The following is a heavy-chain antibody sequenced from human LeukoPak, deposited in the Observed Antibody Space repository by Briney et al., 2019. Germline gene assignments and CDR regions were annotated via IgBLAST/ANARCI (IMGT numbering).Heavy chain of an antibody. CDR1: GFTFSSYS. D-gene: IGHD5-12*01. J-gene: IGHJ6*03. V-gene: IGHV3-21*01. CDR2: ISSSSSYI. CDR3: ARDSKFRGYSGNEPPRFPMAV. Sequence: GGSLRLSCAASGFTFSSYSMNWVRQAPGKGLEWVSSISSSSSYIYYADSVKGRFTIFRDNAKNSLYLQMNSLRAEDTAVYYCARDSKFRGYSGNEPPRFPMAVWGKGTTATVSS.